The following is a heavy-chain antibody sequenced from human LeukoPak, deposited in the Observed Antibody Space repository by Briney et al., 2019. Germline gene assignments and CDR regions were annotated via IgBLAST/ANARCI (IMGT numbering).Heavy chain of an antibody. D-gene: IGHD6-19*01. V-gene: IGHV3-7*01. CDR1: VFTFSDYW. CDR2: IKQDGSER. CDR3: ARDRGGSGWYEFEC. Sequence: LPGGSLRLSYAAAVFTFSDYWMSCARQAPGKGLEWVANIKQDGSERYYVDSVKGRFTISRDNAKNSLYLQMNSLRAEDTAVYYCARDRGGSGWYEFECWGQGTLVTVSS. J-gene: IGHJ4*02.